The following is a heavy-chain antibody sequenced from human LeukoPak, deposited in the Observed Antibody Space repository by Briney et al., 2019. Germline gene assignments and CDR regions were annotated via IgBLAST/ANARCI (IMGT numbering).Heavy chain of an antibody. CDR1: GYTFTGYY. Sequence: ASVKVSCKASGYTFTGYYMHWVRQAPGQGLEWMGWINPNSGGTNYAQKFQGRVTMTRDTSISTAYMELSRLRSDDTAVYYCARALLGAHNTFDYWGQGTLVTVSS. D-gene: IGHD1-26*01. V-gene: IGHV1-2*02. J-gene: IGHJ4*02. CDR2: INPNSGGT. CDR3: ARALLGAHNTFDY.